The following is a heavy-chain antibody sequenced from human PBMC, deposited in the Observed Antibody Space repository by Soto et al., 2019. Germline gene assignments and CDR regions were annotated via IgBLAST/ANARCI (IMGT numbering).Heavy chain of an antibody. CDR3: ARERASYYYYSSGYYYDYYFDY. Sequence: SVKVSFKASGGSFSSYAISWVRRAHGPELEWMGGIIPIFGTANNAHKFQGRVTITADKSTSTAYMELISLRSEDTAVYYWARERASYYYYSSGYYYDYYFDYWGQGTLVTVSS. CDR2: IIPIFGTA. CDR1: GGSFSSYA. D-gene: IGHD3-22*01. J-gene: IGHJ4*02. V-gene: IGHV1-69*06.